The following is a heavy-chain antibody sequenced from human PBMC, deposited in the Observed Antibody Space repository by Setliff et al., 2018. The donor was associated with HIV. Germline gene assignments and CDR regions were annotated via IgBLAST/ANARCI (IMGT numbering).Heavy chain of an antibody. J-gene: IGHJ5*02. CDR3: AREAGNPRDSKLRGRQSNWFDP. CDR2: ISAYNGNT. Sequence: ASVKVSCKASGYTFTSYGISWVRQAPGQGLEWMGWISAYNGNTNYAQKLQGRVTMTTDTSTSTAYMELSGLRSDVTAVYYCAREAGNPRDSKLRGRQSNWFDPWGQGTLVTVSS. D-gene: IGHD6-13*01. CDR1: GYTFTSYG. V-gene: IGHV1-18*01.